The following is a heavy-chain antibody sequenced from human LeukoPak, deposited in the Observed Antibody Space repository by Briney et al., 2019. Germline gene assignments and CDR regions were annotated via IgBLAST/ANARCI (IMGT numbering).Heavy chain of an antibody. Sequence: GSSVKVSCKASGGTFSSYAISWVRQAPGQGLEWMGGIIPIFGTANYAQKFQGRVTITADESTSTAYMELTSLRSDDTTVYYCARGFEYGSFDYWGQGTLVTVSS. D-gene: IGHD2/OR15-2a*01. J-gene: IGHJ4*02. CDR1: GGTFSSYA. CDR3: ARGFEYGSFDY. V-gene: IGHV1-69*01. CDR2: IIPIFGTA.